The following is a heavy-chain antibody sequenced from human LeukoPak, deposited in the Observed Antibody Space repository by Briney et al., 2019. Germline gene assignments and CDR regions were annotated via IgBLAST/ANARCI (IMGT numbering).Heavy chain of an antibody. J-gene: IGHJ4*02. V-gene: IGHV4-61*05. Sequence: PSETLSLTCIVPGGHISSRNYYWGWIRQPPGKGLEWIGYIYYSGSTNYNPSLKSRVTISVDTSKNQFSLKLSSVTAVDTAVYYCARTTLYYFDYWGQGTLVTVSS. CDR1: GGHISSRNYY. CDR2: IYYSGST. D-gene: IGHD1-26*01. CDR3: ARTTLYYFDY.